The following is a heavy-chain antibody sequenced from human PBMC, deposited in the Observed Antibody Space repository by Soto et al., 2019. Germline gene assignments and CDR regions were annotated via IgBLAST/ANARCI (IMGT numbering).Heavy chain of an antibody. D-gene: IGHD2-8*02. CDR2: VYYSGTT. CDR1: GDSITSNSYF. V-gene: IGHV4-39*07. Sequence: SETLSLTCTVSGDSITSNSYFWAWIRQPPGKGLEWIGSVYYSGTTYYNPSLKSRVTISVDRSKNQFSLKLSSVTAADTAVYYCARDKITGLFDYWGQGTLVTVSS. CDR3: ARDKITGLFDY. J-gene: IGHJ4*02.